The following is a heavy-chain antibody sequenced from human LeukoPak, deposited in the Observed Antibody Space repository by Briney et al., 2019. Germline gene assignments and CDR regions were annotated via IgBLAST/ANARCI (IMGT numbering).Heavy chain of an antibody. D-gene: IGHD6-6*01. V-gene: IGHV4-59*01. J-gene: IGHJ3*01. Sequence: SETLSLTRTVSGGSISTYYWTWIRQPPGPQLESIGYVYHSGNTRNTKYIPSLRSRVTLSLDASKNRFSLKLSSVTTADTAVYYCARRRSRPEAFDVWGQGTMVTVSS. CDR1: GGSISTYY. CDR3: ARRRSRPEAFDV. CDR2: VYHSGNT.